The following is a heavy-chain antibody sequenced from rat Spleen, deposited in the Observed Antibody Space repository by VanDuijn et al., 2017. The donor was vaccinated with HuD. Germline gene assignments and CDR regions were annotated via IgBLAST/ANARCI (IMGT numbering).Heavy chain of an antibody. CDR3: TRLPGYRNYFDY. V-gene: IGHV5-25*01. CDR1: GFTFSNYG. D-gene: IGHD1-4*01. J-gene: IGHJ2*01. CDR2: ISYDGGST. Sequence: EVQLVESGGGLVQPGRSMKLSCAASGFTFSNYGMAWVRQAPKKGLEWVAYISYDGGSTYYRDSVKGRFTISRDNAKSTLYLQMDSLRSEDTATYYCTRLPGYRNYFDYWGQGVMVTVSS.